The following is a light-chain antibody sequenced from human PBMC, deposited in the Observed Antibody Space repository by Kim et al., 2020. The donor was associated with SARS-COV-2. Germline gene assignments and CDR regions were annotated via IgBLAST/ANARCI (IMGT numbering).Light chain of an antibody. J-gene: IGLJ2*01. CDR1: SLRSYY. Sequence: SSELTQDPAVSVALGQTVRITCQGDSLRSYYASWYQQKPGQAPVLVIYGKNNRPTGIPDRFSGSSSGNTASLTITGAQAEDEADYYCNSRDSSSNHLVFGGRTQLTVL. V-gene: IGLV3-19*01. CDR3: NSRDSSSNHLV. CDR2: GKN.